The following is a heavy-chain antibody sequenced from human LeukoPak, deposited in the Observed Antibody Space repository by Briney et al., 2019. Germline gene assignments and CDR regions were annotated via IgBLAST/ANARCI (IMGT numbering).Heavy chain of an antibody. CDR3: ASGGFGGLSYYYYYMDV. CDR2: IIPIFGTA. CDR1: GGTFSSYA. V-gene: IGHV1-69*06. D-gene: IGHD3-16*02. J-gene: IGHJ6*03. Sequence: ASVKVSCKASGGTFSSYAISWVRQAPGQGLEWMGGIIPIFGTANYAQKFQGRVTITADKSTSTAYMELSSLRSEDTAVYYCASGGFGGLSYYYYYMDVWGKGTTVTVSS.